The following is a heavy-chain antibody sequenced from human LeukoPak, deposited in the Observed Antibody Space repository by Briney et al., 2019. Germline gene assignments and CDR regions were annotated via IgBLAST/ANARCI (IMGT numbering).Heavy chain of an antibody. Sequence: GGSLRLSCAASGFTLTDYWMHWVRQAPGKGLVWVSRISSINGDGSSTSYVDSVKGRFTISRDNAKNTLYLQMNSLRAEDTAVYYCARGLSIAVASGMDVWGQGTTVTVSS. V-gene: IGHV3-74*01. CDR3: ARGLSIAVASGMDV. D-gene: IGHD6-19*01. CDR1: GFTLTDYW. CDR2: ISSINGDGSST. J-gene: IGHJ6*02.